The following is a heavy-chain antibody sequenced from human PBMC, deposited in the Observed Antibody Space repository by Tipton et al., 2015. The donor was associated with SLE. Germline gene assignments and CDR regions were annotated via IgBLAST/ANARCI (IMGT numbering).Heavy chain of an antibody. CDR3: ARVGYSSSWYWYWYFDL. J-gene: IGHJ2*01. V-gene: IGHV4-4*09. Sequence: TLSLTCTVSGGSISSYYWSWIRQPPGKGLEWIGYIYTSGSTNYNPSLKSRVTISVDTSKNQFSLKLSSVTAADTAVYYCARVGYSSSWYWYWYFDLWGRGTLVTVSS. CDR2: IYTSGST. CDR1: GGSISSYY. D-gene: IGHD6-13*01.